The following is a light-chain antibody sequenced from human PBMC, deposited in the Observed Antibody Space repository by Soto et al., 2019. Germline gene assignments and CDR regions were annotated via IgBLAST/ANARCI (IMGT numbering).Light chain of an antibody. Sequence: DIQITQSPSSLSASVGDRVTITCRASQSISSYLNWYQQKPGKPPKILIYAASSLPSGVPSRFSGSGSGTDFTLTLSSLQPEDFATYYCQQSYSNRITFGQGTRLEIK. J-gene: IGKJ5*01. CDR1: QSISSY. CDR3: QQSYSNRIT. V-gene: IGKV1-39*01. CDR2: AAS.